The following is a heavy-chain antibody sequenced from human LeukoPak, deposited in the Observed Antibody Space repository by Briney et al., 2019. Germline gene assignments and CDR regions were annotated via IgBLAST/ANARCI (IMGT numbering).Heavy chain of an antibody. V-gene: IGHV1-18*04. CDR3: ARNPLPAASGWFDP. Sequence: GASVKVSCEASGYTFTSYGISWVRQAPGQGLEWMGWISAYNGNTNYAQKLQGRVTMTTDTSTSTAYMELRSLRSDDTAVYYCARNPLPAASGWFDPWGQGTLVTVSS. CDR2: ISAYNGNT. CDR1: GYTFTSYG. D-gene: IGHD2-2*01. J-gene: IGHJ5*02.